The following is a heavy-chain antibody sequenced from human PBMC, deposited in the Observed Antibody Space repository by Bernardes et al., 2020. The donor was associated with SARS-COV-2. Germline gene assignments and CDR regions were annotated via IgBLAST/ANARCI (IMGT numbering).Heavy chain of an antibody. CDR1: GFTFSNYA. D-gene: IGHD3-10*01. Sequence: GGSLRLPCAASGFTFSNYAMTWVRQAPGKGLQWVSSMSGSDGTTFYADSVKGRVTISRDNSKNTLFLHLTSLGVDDTAIYFCAKDRADYSGLGGYDFWGPGTLVSVSS. J-gene: IGHJ4*02. CDR3: AKDRADYSGLGGYDF. V-gene: IGHV3-23*01. CDR2: MSGSDGTT.